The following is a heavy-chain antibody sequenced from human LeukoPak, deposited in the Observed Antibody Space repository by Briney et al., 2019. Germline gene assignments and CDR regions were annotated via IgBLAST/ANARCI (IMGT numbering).Heavy chain of an antibody. Sequence: SVKVSCKASGGTFSSYAISWVRQAPGQGLEWMGRIIPILGIANYAQKFQGRVTITADKSTSTAYMELSSLRSDDTAVYYCARDDYGDSSWFDPWGQGTLVTVSS. CDR1: GGTFSSYA. CDR2: IIPILGIA. V-gene: IGHV1-69*04. CDR3: ARDDYGDSSWFDP. J-gene: IGHJ5*02. D-gene: IGHD4-17*01.